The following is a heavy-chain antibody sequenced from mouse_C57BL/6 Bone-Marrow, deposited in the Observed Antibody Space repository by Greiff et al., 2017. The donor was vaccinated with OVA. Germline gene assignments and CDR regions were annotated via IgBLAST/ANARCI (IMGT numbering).Heavy chain of an antibody. CDR1: GFSFTSYG. V-gene: IGHV2-5*01. J-gene: IGHJ3*01. CDR3: SKSLPFYYGSTFAY. D-gene: IGHD1-1*01. CDR2: IWSGGST. Sequence: VHLVESGPGLVQPSQCLSLSCTASGFSFTSYGVHWVRQSPGQGLEWLGVIWSGGSTDYYAAFMSRLIITKDNSKSQVFFKMNSLQAYDTAIYYCSKSLPFYYGSTFAYWGQGTLVTVSA.